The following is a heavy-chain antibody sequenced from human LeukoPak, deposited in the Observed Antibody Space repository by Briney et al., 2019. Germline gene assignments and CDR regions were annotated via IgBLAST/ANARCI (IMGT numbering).Heavy chain of an antibody. CDR2: IYYSGTT. J-gene: IGHJ4*02. Sequence: SETLSLTCTVSGGSISSYYWSWIRQPPGKGLEWIGYIYYSGTTKFNPSLKSRVTISVDTSKNQLSLKLSSVTAADTAVYYCATFPYGGRAFDFWGQGALVTVSS. D-gene: IGHD4-23*01. CDR1: GGSISSYY. CDR3: ATFPYGGRAFDF. V-gene: IGHV4-59*08.